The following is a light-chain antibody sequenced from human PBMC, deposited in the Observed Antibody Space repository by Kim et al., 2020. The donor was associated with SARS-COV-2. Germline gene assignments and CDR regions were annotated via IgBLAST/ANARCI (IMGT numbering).Light chain of an antibody. CDR1: QGIANN. V-gene: IGKV1-16*01. CDR2: AAS. CDR3: QQYAGYPRT. Sequence: ASVGDGVIITCQASQGIANNVAWFQQKPGKAPKSLVYAASSLESGVPSRFSGSGSGTDFILTISSLQPEDYATYYCQQYAGYPRTFGQGTKVDIK. J-gene: IGKJ1*01.